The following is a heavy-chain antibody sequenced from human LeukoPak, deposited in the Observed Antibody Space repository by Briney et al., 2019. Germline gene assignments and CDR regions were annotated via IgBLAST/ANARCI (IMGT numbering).Heavy chain of an antibody. CDR1: GFTFASHA. CDR3: AKRILVPGGYYFDY. CDR2: ISGSGGST. Sequence: GGSLRLSCAASGFTFASHAMSWVRQAPGKGLEWVSTISGSGGSTFYADSVKGRFTISRDNSKNTLYLQMNSLRAEDTAVYYCAKRILVPGGYYFDYWGQGALVTVSS. J-gene: IGHJ4*02. D-gene: IGHD6-6*01. V-gene: IGHV3-23*01.